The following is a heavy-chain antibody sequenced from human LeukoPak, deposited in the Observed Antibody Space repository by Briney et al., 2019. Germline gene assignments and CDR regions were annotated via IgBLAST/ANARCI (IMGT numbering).Heavy chain of an antibody. CDR3: TKGSYFDP. CDR1: GFTFSSYG. J-gene: IGHJ4*02. Sequence: GGSLRLSCAASGFTFSSYGMHWVRQAPGKGLEWVAFISYDGSKKYYADSVKGRFTISRDNSKNTLYLQMNSLRAEDTAVYYCTKGSYFDPWGQGTLVTVSS. CDR2: ISYDGSKK. V-gene: IGHV3-30*02.